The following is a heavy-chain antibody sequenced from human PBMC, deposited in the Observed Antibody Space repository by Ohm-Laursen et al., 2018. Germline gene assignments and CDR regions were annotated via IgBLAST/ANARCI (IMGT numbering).Heavy chain of an antibody. J-gene: IGHJ4*02. V-gene: IGHV3-23*01. CDR1: GFTFSSYA. Sequence: SLRLSCAASGFTFSSYAMSWVRQAPGKGLAWVSVIRPSGGSTLYADSVKGRFTISRDDSKNTPYLQVNSLRADDTAVYYCANGGGGQLRDHWGQGTLVTVSS. D-gene: IGHD2-15*01. CDR2: IRPSGGST. CDR3: ANGGGGQLRDH.